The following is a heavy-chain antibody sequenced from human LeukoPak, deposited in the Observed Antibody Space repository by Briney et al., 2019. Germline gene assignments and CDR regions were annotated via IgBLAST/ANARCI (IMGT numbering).Heavy chain of an antibody. CDR3: ARDLVRVVVVPAAVYYMDV. D-gene: IGHD2-2*01. J-gene: IGHJ6*03. CDR1: GYTFTSYY. CDR2: INPSGGST. V-gene: IGHV1-46*01. Sequence: GASVKVSCKASGYTFTSYYMHWVRQAPGQGLEWMGIINPSGGSTSYAQKFQGRVTMTRDTSTSTVYMELSSLRSEDTAVYYCARDLVRVVVVPAAVYYMDVWGKGTTVTVYS.